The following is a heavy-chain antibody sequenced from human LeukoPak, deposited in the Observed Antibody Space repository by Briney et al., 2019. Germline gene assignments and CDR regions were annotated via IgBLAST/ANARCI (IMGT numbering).Heavy chain of an antibody. CDR2: IYYSGST. CDR1: GVSISSHY. V-gene: IGHV4-59*11. Sequence: SETLSLTCTVSGVSISSHYWSWIRQPPGKGLEWIGYIYYSGSTNYNPSLKSRVTISVDTSKNQFSLKLSSVTAADTAVYYCATDIAAAADKYYYYYYMDVWGKGTTVTVSS. D-gene: IGHD6-13*01. J-gene: IGHJ6*03. CDR3: ATDIAAAADKYYYYYYMDV.